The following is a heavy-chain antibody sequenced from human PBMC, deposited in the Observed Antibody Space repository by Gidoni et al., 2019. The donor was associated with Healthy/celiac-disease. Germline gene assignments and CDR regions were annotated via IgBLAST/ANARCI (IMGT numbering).Heavy chain of an antibody. V-gene: IGHV1-2*02. CDR2: INPNSGGT. J-gene: IGHJ4*02. CDR3: AREAHSGYDLEGVDY. D-gene: IGHD5-12*01. CDR1: GYTFTGYY. Sequence: QVQLVPSGAEVKKPGASVKVSCKASGYTFTGYYMHWVRQAPGQGLEWMGWINPNSGGTNYAQKFQGRVTMTRDTSISTAYMELSRLRSDDTAVYYCAREAHSGYDLEGVDYWGQGTLVTVSS.